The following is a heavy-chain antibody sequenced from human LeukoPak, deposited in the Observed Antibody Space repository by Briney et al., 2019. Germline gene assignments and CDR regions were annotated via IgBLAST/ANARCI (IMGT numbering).Heavy chain of an antibody. J-gene: IGHJ3*02. CDR3: ARDPYYYDSGSFAAFDI. Sequence: QPGGSLRLSCAASGFTLSNYAMTWVRQAPGKGLEWVANIKEDGSKTFYVDSVKGRFTISRDNAKNSLYLQMNSLRAEDTAVYYCARDPYYYDSGSFAAFDIWGQGTMVTVSS. V-gene: IGHV3-7*01. CDR2: IKEDGSKT. CDR1: GFTLSNYA. D-gene: IGHD3-10*01.